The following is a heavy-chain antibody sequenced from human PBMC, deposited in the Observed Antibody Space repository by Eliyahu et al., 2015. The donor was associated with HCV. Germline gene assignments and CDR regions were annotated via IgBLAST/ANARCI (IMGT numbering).Heavy chain of an antibody. Sequence: QVQLVQSGAEVKKPGASVKVSCKASGYTFTSYDINWVRQATGQGLEWMGWMNPNSGNTGYAQKFQGRVTMTRNTSISTAYMELSSLRSEDTAVYYCARELWVSSSWYRGYYYYGMDVWGQGTTVTVSS. D-gene: IGHD6-13*01. CDR2: MNPNSGNT. J-gene: IGHJ6*02. V-gene: IGHV1-8*01. CDR3: ARELWVSSSWYRGYYYYGMDV. CDR1: GYTFTSYD.